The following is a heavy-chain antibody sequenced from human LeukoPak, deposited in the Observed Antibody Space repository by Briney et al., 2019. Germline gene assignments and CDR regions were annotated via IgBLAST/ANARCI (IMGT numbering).Heavy chain of an antibody. CDR3: TRSTREVGERFDF. J-gene: IGHJ4*02. CDR1: GFTFSGSA. V-gene: IGHV3-73*01. D-gene: IGHD3-10*01. CDR2: IRSKANNYAT. Sequence: GGSLKLSCAASGFTFSGSAMHWVRQASGKGLEWVGRIRSKANNYATAYAASVRGRFTISRDDSKNTAYLQMNSLKTEDTAIYYCTRSTREVGERFDFWGQGTLATVSS.